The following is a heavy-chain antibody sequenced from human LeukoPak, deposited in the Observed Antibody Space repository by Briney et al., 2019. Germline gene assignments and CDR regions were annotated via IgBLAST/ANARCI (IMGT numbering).Heavy chain of an antibody. CDR1: GLTFSRLG. V-gene: IGHV3-30*02. CDR3: AKEGDEFRGYLDV. Sequence: GGSLRLSCATSGLTFSRLGMQWVRQAPGNGLEWVAVIHNDGTMGQYADSVKGRFTISKDFSRNTLHLQMHSLRDDDTAVYYCAKEGDEFRGYLDVWGKGTTVTVSS. D-gene: IGHD5-12*01. J-gene: IGHJ6*04. CDR2: IHNDGTMG.